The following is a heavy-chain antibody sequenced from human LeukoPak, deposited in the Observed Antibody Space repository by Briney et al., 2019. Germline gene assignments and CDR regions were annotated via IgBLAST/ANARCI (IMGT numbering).Heavy chain of an antibody. J-gene: IGHJ4*02. Sequence: PSETLSLTRAVYGGSFSGYYWSWIRQPPGKGLEWTGEIYHNGSTNYNPSLKSRVTISVDKSKNQFSLKLSSVTAADTAVYYCARVSFQWFGESNTFDYWGQGTLVTVSS. CDR1: GGSFSGYY. CDR3: ARVSFQWFGESNTFDY. D-gene: IGHD3-10*01. V-gene: IGHV4-34*01. CDR2: IYHNGST.